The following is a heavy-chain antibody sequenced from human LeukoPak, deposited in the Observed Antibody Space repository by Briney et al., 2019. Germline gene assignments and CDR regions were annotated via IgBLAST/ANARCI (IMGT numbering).Heavy chain of an antibody. CDR2: VSHDETEK. J-gene: IGHJ3*02. D-gene: IGHD3-22*01. CDR3: ARGGRGSAAVVAPRSFDI. V-gene: IGHV3-30*14. Sequence: GGSLRLSCVASGFTFSCCSIHWVRQAPGKGLEWVAVVSHDETEKHYADSVKGRFIISRDISKNTLYLQMNSLRAEDSALYYCARGGRGSAAVVAPRSFDIWGQGTMVTVSS. CDR1: GFTFSCCS.